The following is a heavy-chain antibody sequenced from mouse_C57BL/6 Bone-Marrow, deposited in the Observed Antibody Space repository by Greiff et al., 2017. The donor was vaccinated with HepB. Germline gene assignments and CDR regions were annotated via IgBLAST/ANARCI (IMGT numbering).Heavy chain of an antibody. V-gene: IGHV1-54*01. CDR2: INPGSGGT. CDR3: ARGDVVYAMDY. J-gene: IGHJ4*01. CDR1: GYAFTNYL. D-gene: IGHD1-1*02. Sequence: QVQLKQSGAELVRPGTSVKVSCKASGYAFTNYLIEWVKQRPGQGLEWIGEINPGSGGTNYNEKFKGKATLTADKSSSTAYMQLSSLTSEDSAVYFCARGDVVYAMDYWGQGTSVTVSS.